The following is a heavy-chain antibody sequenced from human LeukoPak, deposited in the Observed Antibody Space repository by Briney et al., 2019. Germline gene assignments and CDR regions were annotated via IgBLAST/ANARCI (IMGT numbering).Heavy chain of an antibody. CDR2: IRYDGSNK. CDR1: GFTFSSYG. CDR3: AKQGATMIVVGYFDY. Sequence: GGSLRLSCAASGFTFSSYGMHWVRQAPGKGLEWVAFIRYDGSNKYYADSVKGRFTISRDNSKNTLYLQMNSLRAEDTAVYYCAKQGATMIVVGYFDYWGQGTLVTVSS. J-gene: IGHJ4*02. V-gene: IGHV3-30*02. D-gene: IGHD3-22*01.